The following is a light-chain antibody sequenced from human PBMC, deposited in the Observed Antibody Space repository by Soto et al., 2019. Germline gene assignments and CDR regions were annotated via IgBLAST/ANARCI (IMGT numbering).Light chain of an antibody. V-gene: IGLV2-14*01. CDR1: SSDVGGYKY. CDR3: SSYTISNTYVV. Sequence: QSVLTQPASVSGSPGQSITISCTGTSSDVGGYKYVSWYQQHPGKAPKLMIFEVSYRPSGVSNRFSGSKSGNTASLTISGLQAEDEADYYCSSYTISNTYVVFGGGTQLTVL. CDR2: EVS. J-gene: IGLJ2*01.